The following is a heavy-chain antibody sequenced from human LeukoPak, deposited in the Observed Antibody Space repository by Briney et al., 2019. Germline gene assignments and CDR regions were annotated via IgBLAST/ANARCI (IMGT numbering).Heavy chain of an antibody. D-gene: IGHD3-9*01. CDR1: GFTFSSYE. Sequence: GGSLRLSCAASGFTFSSYEMNWVRQAPGKGLEWVSYVSSSGSTIYYADSAKGRFTISRDNAKNSLYLQMNSLRAEDTAVYYCARGGPAYYDILTGYYPYGMDVRGKGTTVTVSS. J-gene: IGHJ6*04. V-gene: IGHV3-48*03. CDR2: VSSSGSTI. CDR3: ARGGPAYYDILTGYYPYGMDV.